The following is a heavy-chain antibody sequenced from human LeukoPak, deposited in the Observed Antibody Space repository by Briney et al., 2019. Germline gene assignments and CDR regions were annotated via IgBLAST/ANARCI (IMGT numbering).Heavy chain of an antibody. CDR2: IHTSGNT. V-gene: IGHV4-4*07. Sequence: SETLSLTCTVSGGSTSNYFRTWIRQSAGKGLEWIGRIHTSGNTNYNPSLKSRVSMSVDTSNNQFSLKLSSVIAADTAVYYCARGSRYFDYWGQGTLVTVSS. CDR1: GGSTSNYF. D-gene: IGHD6-13*01. CDR3: ARGSRYFDY. J-gene: IGHJ4*02.